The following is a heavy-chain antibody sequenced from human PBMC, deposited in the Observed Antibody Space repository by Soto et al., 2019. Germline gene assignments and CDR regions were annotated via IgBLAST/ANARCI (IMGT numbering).Heavy chain of an antibody. D-gene: IGHD3-16*01. J-gene: IGHJ4*02. CDR2: ACYRSQWYI. CDR3: ATWRYDY. Sequence: HTLSLTCAISGDSVSSKNAAWNWIRQSPSRGLERLGRACYRSQWYIEYADSVKSRVIIDADTSKNQFSLQVNSVTPEDTAVYFCATWRYDYWGQGTPVTVSS. V-gene: IGHV6-1*01. CDR1: GDSVSSKNAA.